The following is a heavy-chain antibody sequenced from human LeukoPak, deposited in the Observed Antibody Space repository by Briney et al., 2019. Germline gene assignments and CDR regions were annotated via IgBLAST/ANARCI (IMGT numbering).Heavy chain of an antibody. CDR1: GFTFSDYY. Sequence: GGSLRLSCAASGFTFSDYYMSWIRQAPGKGLEWVSYISSSGSTIYYADSVKGRFTISRDNAKNSLYLQMNSLRAEDTAVYYCARDFTEYSSSGYFQHWGQGTLVTVSS. D-gene: IGHD6-6*01. J-gene: IGHJ1*01. CDR2: ISSSGSTI. V-gene: IGHV3-11*01. CDR3: ARDFTEYSSSGYFQH.